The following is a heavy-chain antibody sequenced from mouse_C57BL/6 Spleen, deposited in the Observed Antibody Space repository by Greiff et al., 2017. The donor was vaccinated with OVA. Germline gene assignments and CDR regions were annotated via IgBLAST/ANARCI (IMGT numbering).Heavy chain of an antibody. J-gene: IGHJ2*01. CDR1: GYSISSGYY. D-gene: IGHD1-1*02. V-gene: IGHV3-6*01. Sequence: EVKLQESGPGLVKPSQSLSLTCSVTGYSISSGYYWNWIRQFPGNKLEWMGYISYDGSNNYNPSLKNRISITRDTSKNQFFLKLNSVTTEDTATYYCARGIYGGDYWGQGTTLTVSS. CDR3: ARGIYGGDY. CDR2: ISYDGSN.